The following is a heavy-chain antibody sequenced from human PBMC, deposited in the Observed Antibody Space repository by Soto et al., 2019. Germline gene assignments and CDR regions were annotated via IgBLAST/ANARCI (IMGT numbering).Heavy chain of an antibody. J-gene: IGHJ6*02. CDR1: GGSISSGGYY. CDR3: ARGRTAVLYYYYGMDV. Sequence: QVQLQESGPGLVTPSQTLSLTCTVSGGSISSGGYYWSWIRQHPGKGLAWIGYIYYSGSTYYNPSLKSRVTISVDTSKNQFALKLSSVTAADTAVYYCARGRTAVLYYYYGMDVWGQGTTVTVSS. CDR2: IYYSGST. D-gene: IGHD5-18*01. V-gene: IGHV4-31*03.